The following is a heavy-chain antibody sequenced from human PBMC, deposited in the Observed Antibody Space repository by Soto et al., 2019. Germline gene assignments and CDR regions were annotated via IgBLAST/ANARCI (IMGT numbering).Heavy chain of an antibody. Sequence: TLSVTCAVSGGSISSGGYSWSWIRQPPGKGLEWIGYIYHSGSTYYNPSLKSRVTISVDRSKNQFSLKLSSVTAADTAVYYCARVCDSSGYSPTAFEIWGQGKMV. CDR1: GGSISSGGYS. J-gene: IGHJ3*02. D-gene: IGHD3-22*01. CDR2: IYHSGST. V-gene: IGHV4-30-2*01. CDR3: ARVCDSSGYSPTAFEI.